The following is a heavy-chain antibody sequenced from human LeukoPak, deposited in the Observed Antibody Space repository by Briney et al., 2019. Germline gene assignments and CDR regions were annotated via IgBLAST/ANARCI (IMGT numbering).Heavy chain of an antibody. CDR1: DDSITSGSYY. CDR2: IYTSGST. Sequence: SETLSLTCTVSDDSITSGSYYWSWIRQPAGKGLEWIGRIYTSGSTNYNPSLKSRVTISVDTSKNQFSLKLSSVTAADTAVYYCARGGHYYYDNSGSLDYWGQGTLVTVSS. V-gene: IGHV4-61*02. D-gene: IGHD3-22*01. CDR3: ARGGHYYYDNSGSLDY. J-gene: IGHJ4*02.